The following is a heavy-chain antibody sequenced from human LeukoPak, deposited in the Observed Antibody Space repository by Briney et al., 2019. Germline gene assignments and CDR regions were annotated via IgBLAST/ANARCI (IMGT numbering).Heavy chain of an antibody. D-gene: IGHD2-2*01. CDR3: ARGCVSTSCYLGYYYYGMDV. CDR2: INHSGST. J-gene: IGHJ6*02. Sequence: SETLSLTCAVYGGSFSGYYWSWIRQPPGKGLEWIGEINHSGSTNYNPSLKSRVTISVDTSKNQFSLKLSSVTAADTAVYYCARGCVSTSCYLGYYYYGMDVWGQGTTVTVSS. V-gene: IGHV4-34*01. CDR1: GGSFSGYY.